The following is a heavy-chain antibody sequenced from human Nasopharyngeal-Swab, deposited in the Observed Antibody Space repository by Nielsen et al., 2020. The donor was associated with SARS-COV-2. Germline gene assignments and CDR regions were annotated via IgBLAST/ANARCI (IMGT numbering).Heavy chain of an antibody. D-gene: IGHD2-15*01. CDR2: TYYRSKWYN. Sequence: WIRQSLSRGLEWLGRTYYRSKWYNDYAASVKSRITINPDTSKNQFSLQLNSVTPEDTSVYYCAKGVVVVAGYYFDYWGQGTLVTVSS. J-gene: IGHJ4*02. CDR3: AKGVVVVAGYYFDY. V-gene: IGHV6-1*01.